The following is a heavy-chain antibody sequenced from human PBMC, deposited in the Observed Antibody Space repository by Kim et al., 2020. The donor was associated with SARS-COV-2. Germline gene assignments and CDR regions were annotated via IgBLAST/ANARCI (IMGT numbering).Heavy chain of an antibody. Sequence: GGSLRLSCAASGFTFSDYDMSWIRQAPGEGLEWVAYISGSGTTIYYADSVKGRFTISRDNANNSLHLVMNDLRGEDTAVYYCARGMASGMYCFDNWGRGNLVTLSS. V-gene: IGHV3-11*01. D-gene: IGHD1-1*01. J-gene: IGHJ4*01. CDR3: ARGMASGMYCFDN. CDR2: ISGSGTTI. CDR1: GFTFSDYD.